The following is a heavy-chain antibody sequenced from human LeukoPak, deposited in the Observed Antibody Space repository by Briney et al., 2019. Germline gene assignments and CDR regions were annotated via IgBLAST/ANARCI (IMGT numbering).Heavy chain of an antibody. D-gene: IGHD5-12*01. J-gene: IGHJ4*02. Sequence: GVSVRLSCAASGFIFSSYSMNWVRQAPGKGQEWVSSIRSSSSYIYYADSVKCRFTISRDNAKNSLYLQMNRLRAEDTAVYYCARDNWVATHFDYCGQGTLVTVSS. CDR3: ARDNWVATHFDY. V-gene: IGHV3-21*01. CDR2: IRSSSSYI. CDR1: GFIFSSYS.